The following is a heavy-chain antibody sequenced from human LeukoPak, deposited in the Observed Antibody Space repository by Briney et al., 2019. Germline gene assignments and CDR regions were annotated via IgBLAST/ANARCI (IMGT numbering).Heavy chain of an antibody. CDR2: ISSSSRSI. Sequence: GGSLRLSCAASGFTFSGYNMDWVRQAPGKGLEWVSTISSSSRSIYYADSVKGRFTISRDNANNSLYLQMNSLRAEDTAVYYCARDLRASDPCGQGTLVTVSS. CDR3: ARDLRASDP. CDR1: GFTFSGYN. J-gene: IGHJ5*02. V-gene: IGHV3-48*01.